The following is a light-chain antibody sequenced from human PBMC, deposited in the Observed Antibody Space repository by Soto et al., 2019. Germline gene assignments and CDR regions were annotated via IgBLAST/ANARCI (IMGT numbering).Light chain of an antibody. CDR2: GAS. Sequence: IAFTPSPGTLSLSPGERGTLSCRASQSVSSNYLAWYQQTRGRAPXVLMYGASRRATGIPERFSGSGSGTDFPLTISRLEAEDFAVYHCQQYGSSWTFGQGTKVDIK. V-gene: IGKV3-20*01. CDR3: QQYGSSWT. J-gene: IGKJ1*01. CDR1: QSVSSNY.